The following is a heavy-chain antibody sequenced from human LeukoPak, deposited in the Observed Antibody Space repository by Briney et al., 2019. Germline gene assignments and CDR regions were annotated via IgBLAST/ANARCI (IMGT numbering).Heavy chain of an antibody. J-gene: IGHJ4*02. CDR3: AKDYGDTNYYDTRPYYVAFAFDY. CDR1: GFTFSSYG. D-gene: IGHD3-22*01. Sequence: GGSLRLSCAASGFTFSSYGMHCVRQAPGKGLEWVAFIAEDGSNEKYTDSVKGRFTISRDNSNNTLYLRMNDLRAEDTAVYYCAKDYGDTNYYDTRPYYVAFAFDYWGQGTLVTVSS. CDR2: IAEDGSNE. V-gene: IGHV3-30*18.